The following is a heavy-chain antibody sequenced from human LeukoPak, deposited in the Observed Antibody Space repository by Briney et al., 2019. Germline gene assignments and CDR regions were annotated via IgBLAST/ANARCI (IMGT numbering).Heavy chain of an antibody. Sequence: GGSLRLSCAASGFTFSSYSMNWVRQAPGKGLEWVSYISSSGSTIYYADSVKGRFTISRDNARNSLYLQMNSLRAEDTAVYYCAELGITMIGGVWGKGTTVTISS. CDR2: ISSSGSTI. CDR1: GFTFSSYS. V-gene: IGHV3-48*04. J-gene: IGHJ6*04. D-gene: IGHD3-10*02. CDR3: AELGITMIGGV.